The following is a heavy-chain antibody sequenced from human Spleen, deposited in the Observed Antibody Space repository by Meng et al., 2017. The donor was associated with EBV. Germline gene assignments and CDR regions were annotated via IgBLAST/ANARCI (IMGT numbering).Heavy chain of an antibody. V-gene: IGHV3-11*01. Sequence: VQLVESGGGVVQPGESLRLSCTASGFSFSDYYMNWIRQAPGEGLEWVSYITSSGSSVYYANSVRGRFTVYRDNAKNSLYLQMNSLTTEDTAVYYCARDSGKYGAGTYSFDYWGQGALVTVSS. CDR2: ITSSGSSV. J-gene: IGHJ4*02. CDR1: GFSFSDYY. D-gene: IGHD3-10*01. CDR3: ARDSGKYGAGTYSFDY.